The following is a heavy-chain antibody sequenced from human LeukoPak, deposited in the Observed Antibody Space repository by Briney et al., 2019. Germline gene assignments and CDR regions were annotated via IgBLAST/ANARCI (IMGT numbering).Heavy chain of an antibody. CDR1: GFTFTNFA. V-gene: IGHV3-23*01. D-gene: IGHD6-19*01. CDR3: ASDSSGPLY. J-gene: IGHJ4*02. Sequence: GGSLRLSCAASGFTFTNFAMNWVRQAPGKGLEWVSAISGSGGSTYYADSVKGRFTISRDNSKNTLYLQMNSLSAEDTAVYYCASDSSGPLYWGQGTLVTVSS. CDR2: ISGSGGST.